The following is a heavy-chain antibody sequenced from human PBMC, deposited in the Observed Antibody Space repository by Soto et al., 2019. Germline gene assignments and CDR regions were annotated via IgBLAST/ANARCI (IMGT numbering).Heavy chain of an antibody. CDR2: IWQDGSNK. CDR3: ARGIGAAGTGVDY. Sequence: QVQLVESGGGVVQPGRSLRLSCAASGFTFSSYGMHWVRQAPGKGLEWVAVIWQDGSNKYYAVSVKGRFTISRDNSKNTLYLEMNSLRAEDTAVYYCARGIGAAGTGVDYWGQGTLVTVSS. CDR1: GFTFSSYG. V-gene: IGHV3-33*01. J-gene: IGHJ4*02. D-gene: IGHD6-13*01.